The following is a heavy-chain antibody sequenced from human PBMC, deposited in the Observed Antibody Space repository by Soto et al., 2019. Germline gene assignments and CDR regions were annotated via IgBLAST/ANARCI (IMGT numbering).Heavy chain of an antibody. J-gene: IGHJ4*02. CDR1: GGSFSGYY. CDR2: INHSGST. D-gene: IGHD3-16*02. V-gene: IGHV4-34*01. CDR3: AREYDYIWGSYRQYYFDY. Sequence: SETLSLTCAVYGGSFSGYYWSWIRQPPGKGLEWIGEINHSGSTNYNPSLKSRVTISVDTSKNQFSLKLSSVTAADTAVYYCAREYDYIWGSYRQYYFDYWGQGTLVTVSS.